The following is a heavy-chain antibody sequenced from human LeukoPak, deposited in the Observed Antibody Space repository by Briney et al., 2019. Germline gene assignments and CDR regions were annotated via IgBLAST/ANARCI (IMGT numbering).Heavy chain of an antibody. D-gene: IGHD6-6*01. CDR1: GFTFSSYW. CDR2: ISSSSSYI. CDR3: ASSLVRIFDY. V-gene: IGHV3-21*01. Sequence: AGGALRLSCAASGFTFSSYWMSWVRQAPGKGLEWVSSISSSSSYIYYADSVKGRFTISRDNAKNSLYLQMNSLRAEDTAVYYCASSLVRIFDYWGQGTLVTVSS. J-gene: IGHJ4*02.